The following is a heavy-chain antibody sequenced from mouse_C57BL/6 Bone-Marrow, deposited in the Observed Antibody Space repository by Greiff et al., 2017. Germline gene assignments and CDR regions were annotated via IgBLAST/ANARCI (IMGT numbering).Heavy chain of an antibody. J-gene: IGHJ3*01. CDR2: IGNKANGYTT. CDR3: ARYDYGFAY. CDR1: GFTFTDYY. V-gene: IGHV7-3*01. D-gene: IGHD2-4*01. Sequence: EVKLVESGGGLVQPGGSLSLSCAASGFTFTDYYMSWVRQPPGKALEWLGFIGNKANGYTTEYSASVKGRFTISRDNSQSILYLQMNALRAEDSATYYCARYDYGFAYWGQGTLVTVSA.